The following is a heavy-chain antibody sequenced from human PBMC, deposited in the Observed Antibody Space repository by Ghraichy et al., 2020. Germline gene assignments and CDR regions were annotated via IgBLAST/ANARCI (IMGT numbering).Heavy chain of an antibody. J-gene: IGHJ6*02. CDR3: ARGRRDGYKRGMDV. V-gene: IGHV4-59*01. D-gene: IGHD5-24*01. Sequence: SETLSLTCTVSGGSISSYYWSWIRQPPGKGLEWIGYIYYSGSTNYNPSLKSRVTISVDTSKNQFSLKLSSVTAADTAVYYCARGRRDGYKRGMDVWGQGTTVTVSS. CDR1: GGSISSYY. CDR2: IYYSGST.